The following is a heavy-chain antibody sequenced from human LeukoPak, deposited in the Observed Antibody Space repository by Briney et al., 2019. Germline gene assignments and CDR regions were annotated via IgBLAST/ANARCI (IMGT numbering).Heavy chain of an antibody. CDR3: ARTHDYGDYFEETSVMGGMDV. V-gene: IGHV4-4*07. J-gene: IGHJ6*02. CDR2: IYTSGST. D-gene: IGHD4-17*01. CDR1: GGSISSYY. Sequence: TSETLSLTCTVSGGSISSYYWSWIRQPAGKGLEWIGRIYTSGSTNYNPSLKSRVTMSVDTSKNQFSLKLSSVTAADTAVYYCARTHDYGDYFEETSVMGGMDVWGQGTTVTVFS.